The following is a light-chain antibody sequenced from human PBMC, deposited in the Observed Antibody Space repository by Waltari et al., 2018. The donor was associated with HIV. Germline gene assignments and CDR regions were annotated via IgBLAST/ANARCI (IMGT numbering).Light chain of an antibody. V-gene: IGLV3-21*02. CDR3: QVWDSTSDHRGV. CDR1: NIGSKS. J-gene: IGLJ1*01. CDR2: DDR. Sequence: SYVLTQPPSQSVAPGQTARVNCGGNNIGSKSVHWYRQTPGQAPVLVVYDDRERPSGIPERFSGSNSGSTATLIISRVEAGDEADYYCQVWDSTSDHRGVFGTVTKVTVL.